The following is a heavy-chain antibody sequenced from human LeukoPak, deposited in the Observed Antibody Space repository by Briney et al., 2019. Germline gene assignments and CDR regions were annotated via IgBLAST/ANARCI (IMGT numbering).Heavy chain of an antibody. D-gene: IGHD1-26*01. V-gene: IGHV3-7*01. CDR1: GFTFTNSW. CDR2: IKQDESKK. CDR3: TRDTDGSLDY. Sequence: GGSLRLSCAASGFTFTNSWIAGVRQAPGKGLEWGANIKQDESKKHCVDSLKGRFTIPRQNPKNSLYLQMNSLRPRHTAFFYFTRDTDGSLDYWGQGSLVTVAS. J-gene: IGHJ4*02.